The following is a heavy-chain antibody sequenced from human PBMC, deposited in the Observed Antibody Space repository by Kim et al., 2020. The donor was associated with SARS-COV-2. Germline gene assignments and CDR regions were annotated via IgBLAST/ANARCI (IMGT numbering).Heavy chain of an antibody. Sequence: SVKVSCKASGGTFTNYAFGWVRQAPGQGLEWMGGIIPLLGTIDYAQKFQGRVTLTADESTSTAYMELSSLRSDDTAVYYCARDPTLMAVAGFSYFDYWGLGTLVTVSS. CDR3: ARDPTLMAVAGFSYFDY. CDR1: GGTFTNYA. J-gene: IGHJ4*02. V-gene: IGHV1-69*13. CDR2: IIPLLGTI. D-gene: IGHD6-19*01.